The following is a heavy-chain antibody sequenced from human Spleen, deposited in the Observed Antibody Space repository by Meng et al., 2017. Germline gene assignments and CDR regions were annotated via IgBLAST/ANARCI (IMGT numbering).Heavy chain of an antibody. Sequence: QWHLQQCGAGRFTPSDTLSLTCVVSGGSFSDYYWSWIRQPPGKGLEWIGEINHSGSTNYNPSLESRATISVDTSQNNLSLKLSSVTAADSAVYYCARGPTAMAHDFDYWGQGTLVTVSS. CDR1: GGSFSDYY. CDR3: ARGPTAMAHDFDY. D-gene: IGHD6-19*01. V-gene: IGHV4-34*01. CDR2: INHSGST. J-gene: IGHJ4*02.